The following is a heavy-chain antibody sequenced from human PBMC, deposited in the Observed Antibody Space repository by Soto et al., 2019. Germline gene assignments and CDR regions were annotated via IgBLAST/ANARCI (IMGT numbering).Heavy chain of an antibody. D-gene: IGHD3-22*01. Sequence: GESLKISCAASGFTFSSYAMHWVRQAPGKGLEWVAVISYDGSNKYYADSVKGRFTISRDNSKNTLYLQMNSLRAEDTAVYYCARDKAYYYDSSGYYYSYYFDYWGHGTLVTVSS. CDR2: ISYDGSNK. CDR1: GFTFSSYA. J-gene: IGHJ4*01. CDR3: ARDKAYYYDSSGYYYSYYFDY. V-gene: IGHV3-30*04.